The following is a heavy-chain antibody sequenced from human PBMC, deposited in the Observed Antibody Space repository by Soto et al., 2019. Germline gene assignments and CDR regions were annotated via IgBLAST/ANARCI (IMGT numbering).Heavy chain of an antibody. J-gene: IGHJ4*02. V-gene: IGHV4-59*01. CDR2: FYYCGST. Sequence: SETLPLTFTVSGGSISGYYWSWTRQPPGKGLEGIGYFYYCGSTNYNPSFQSQVTITVDTSKNHFSLQLSSVTAADTAVYYCARGDYYYSSGYSAFDFWGQGTLVTVSS. CDR1: GGSISGYY. CDR3: ARGDYYYSSGYSAFDF. D-gene: IGHD3-22*01.